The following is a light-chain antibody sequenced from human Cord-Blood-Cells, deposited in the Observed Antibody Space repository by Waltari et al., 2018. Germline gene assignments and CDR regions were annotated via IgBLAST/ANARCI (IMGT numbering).Light chain of an antibody. CDR2: FGS. V-gene: IGKV2-28*01. CDR3: MQALQKIT. J-gene: IGKJ4*01. CDR1: QTLLHSNGYNY. Sequence: DIVMSQSPLSLPVTPGEPASISCRSSQTLLHSNGYNYLDWYLQKLGQYPQLLIYFGSNRAPGVPYRFSGSGSGTDFTLKISRVEAEDVGVYYCMQALQKITFGGGTKVEIK.